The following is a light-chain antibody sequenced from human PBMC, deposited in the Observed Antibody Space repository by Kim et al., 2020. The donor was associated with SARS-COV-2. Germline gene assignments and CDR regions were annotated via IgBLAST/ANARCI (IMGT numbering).Light chain of an antibody. CDR3: QAWDSSTHVV. V-gene: IGLV3-1*01. J-gene: IGLJ2*01. Sequence: SSELTQPPSVSVSPGQTASITCSGDKLGDKYACWYQQNPGQSPVLVIYQDTKRPSGIPERFSGSNSGNTATLTISGTQAMDEADYYCQAWDSSTHVVFGGGTQLTVL. CDR1: KLGDKY. CDR2: QDT.